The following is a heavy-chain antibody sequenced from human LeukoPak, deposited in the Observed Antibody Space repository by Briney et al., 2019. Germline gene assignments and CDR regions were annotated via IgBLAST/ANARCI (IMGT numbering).Heavy chain of an antibody. V-gene: IGHV3-11*04. J-gene: IGHJ4*02. CDR2: INSDGNNI. CDR1: GFTFSDYH. Sequence: GGSLRLSCAASGFTFSDYHMNWIRQAPGKGPEWLSFINSDGNNIYYRDSVKGRFTISRDNAKKTLYLEMNNLRVDDTAIYYCATSRVFDFWGQGTLVAVSS. CDR3: ATSRVFDF.